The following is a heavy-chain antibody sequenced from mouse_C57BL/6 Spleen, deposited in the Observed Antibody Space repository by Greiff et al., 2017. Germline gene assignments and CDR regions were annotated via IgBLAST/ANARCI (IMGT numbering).Heavy chain of an antibody. D-gene: IGHD1-1*01. V-gene: IGHV1-18*01. CDR3: ARCGFGSSNAMDY. Sequence: EVQLQESGPELVKPGASVKIPCKASGYTFTDYNMDWVKQSPGQSLEWIGDINPNNGGTNYNQKFKGKATLTVDKSSSTAYMELRSLTSEDTAVYYGARCGFGSSNAMDYWGQGASVTVAS. CDR1: GYTFTDYN. J-gene: IGHJ4*01. CDR2: INPNNGGT.